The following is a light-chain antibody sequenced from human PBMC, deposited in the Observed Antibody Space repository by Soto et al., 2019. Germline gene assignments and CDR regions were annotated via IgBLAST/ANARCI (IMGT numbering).Light chain of an antibody. V-gene: IGLV2-14*03. CDR3: TSFAPGRIYV. CDR2: EVS. Sequence: QSALTQPASVSGSPGQSITISSSGTSSDIGAYDLVSWYQQHPGRAPKLLIYEVSHRFSGISYRSSGAKSGNTGTLTISGLQAQDEGDYSCTSFAPGRIYVCGRGTKVTVL. J-gene: IGLJ1*01. CDR1: SSDIGAYDL.